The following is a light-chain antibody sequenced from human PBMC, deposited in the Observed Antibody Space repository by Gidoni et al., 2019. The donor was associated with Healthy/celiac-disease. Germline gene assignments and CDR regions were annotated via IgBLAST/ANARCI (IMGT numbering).Light chain of an antibody. CDR3: QQYNNWPPIT. Sequence: EIGITQSPAHLAVAPGERAPLSCRASQSVSSNLAWYQQKPGQAPRLLIYGASTRATGIPARFSGSGSGTEFTLTISSLQSEDFAVYYCQQYNNWPPITFGRGTQVEIK. J-gene: IGKJ4*01. V-gene: IGKV3-15*01. CDR2: GAS. CDR1: QSVSSN.